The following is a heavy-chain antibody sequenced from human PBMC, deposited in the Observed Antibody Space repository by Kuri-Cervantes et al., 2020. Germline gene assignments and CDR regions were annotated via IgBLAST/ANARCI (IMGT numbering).Heavy chain of an antibody. CDR1: GFTFDDYA. CDR3: AKAPHSYYYDSSGYYSEYFQH. J-gene: IGHJ1*01. Sequence: SLKISCAASGFTFDDYAMHWVRQAPGKGLEWVSGISWNSGSIGYADSVKGRFTISRDNAKNSLYLQMNSLRAEDTALYYCAKAPHSYYYDSSGYYSEYFQHWGQGTLVTVSS. D-gene: IGHD3-22*01. V-gene: IGHV3-9*01. CDR2: ISWNSGSI.